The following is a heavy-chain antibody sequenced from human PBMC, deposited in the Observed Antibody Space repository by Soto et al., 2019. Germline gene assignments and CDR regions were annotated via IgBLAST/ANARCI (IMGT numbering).Heavy chain of an antibody. V-gene: IGHV3-7*01. Sequence: GSLRLSCAASGFTFSSHWMSWVRQAPGKGLEWVANIKQDGSEKYYVDSVKGRFTISRDNAKNSLYLQMNSLRAEDTAVYYCASSGGSFDWGQGTLVTVSS. J-gene: IGHJ4*02. CDR2: IKQDGSEK. CDR1: GFTFSSHW. D-gene: IGHD3-16*01. CDR3: ASSGGSFD.